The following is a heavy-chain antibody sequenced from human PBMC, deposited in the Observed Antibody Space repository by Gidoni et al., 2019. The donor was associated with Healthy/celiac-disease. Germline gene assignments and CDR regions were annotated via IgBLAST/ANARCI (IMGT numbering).Heavy chain of an antibody. CDR1: GFTFSSYA. V-gene: IGHV3-30-3*01. J-gene: IGHJ5*02. CDR2: ISYDGSNK. D-gene: IGHD1-26*01. Sequence: QVQLVESGGGVVQPGRSLRLSCAASGFTFSSYAMHWVRQAPGKGLEWVAVISYDGSNKYYADSVKGRFTISRDNSKNTLYLQMNSLRAEDTAVYYCARKGELEPWGQGTLVTVSS. CDR3: ARKGELEP.